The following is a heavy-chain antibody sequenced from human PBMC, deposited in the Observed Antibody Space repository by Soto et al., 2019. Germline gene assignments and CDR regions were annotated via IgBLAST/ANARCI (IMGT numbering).Heavy chain of an antibody. CDR3: VRDIR. CDR2: INSDGSRI. CDR1: GFTFSSQW. Sequence: EVQLVESGGGLVQPGGSLRLSCAASGFTFSSQWMYWVRQSPGKGPVWVSYINSDGSRIAYADSVKGRFTISRDNAKNTLYLQMNSLRVEDTAVYYCVRDIRWGQGTLVTVSS. J-gene: IGHJ4*02. V-gene: IGHV3-74*03.